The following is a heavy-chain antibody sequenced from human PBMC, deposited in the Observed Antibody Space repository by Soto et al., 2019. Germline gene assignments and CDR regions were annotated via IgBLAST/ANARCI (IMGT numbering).Heavy chain of an antibody. J-gene: IGHJ4*02. D-gene: IGHD3-22*01. CDR2: ISWDGGST. Sequence: GGSLRLSCAASGFTFDDYTMHWVRQAPGKGLEWVSLISWDGGSTYYADSVKGRFTISRDNSKNSLYLQMNSLRTEDTALYYCAKDMSVHDSSGFLADYWGQGTLVTVSS. CDR3: AKDMSVHDSSGFLADY. V-gene: IGHV3-43*01. CDR1: GFTFDDYT.